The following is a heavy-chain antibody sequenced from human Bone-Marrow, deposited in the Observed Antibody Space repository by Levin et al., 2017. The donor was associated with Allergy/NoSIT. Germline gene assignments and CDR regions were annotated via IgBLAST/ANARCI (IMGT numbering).Heavy chain of an antibody. CDR3: ARMRTDSSGLFDY. CDR1: GFALSTYGMR. V-gene: IGHV2-70*04. D-gene: IGHD3-22*01. Sequence: QTLSLTCTFSGFALSTYGMRVSWIRQPPGKALEWLARIDWDDDTFYSTSLKSRLTISKDTSKNQVVLTMTNMDPLDTATYYCARMRTDSSGLFDYWGQGTLVTVSS. CDR2: IDWDDDT. J-gene: IGHJ4*02.